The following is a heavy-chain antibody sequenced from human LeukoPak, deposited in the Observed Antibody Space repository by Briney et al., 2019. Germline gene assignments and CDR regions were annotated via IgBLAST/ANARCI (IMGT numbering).Heavy chain of an antibody. D-gene: IGHD5-18*01. V-gene: IGHV3-49*04. CDR3: TRDLGYGLFYDY. J-gene: IGHJ4*02. CDR2: IRSKAYGGTT. CDR1: GFTFGDYA. Sequence: GGSLRLSCTASGFTFGDYAMSWVRQVPGKGLEWVGFIRSKAYGGTTEYAASVKGRFTISRDDSKSIGYLQMNSLKTEDTALYHCTRDLGYGLFYDYWGQGGLVTVSS.